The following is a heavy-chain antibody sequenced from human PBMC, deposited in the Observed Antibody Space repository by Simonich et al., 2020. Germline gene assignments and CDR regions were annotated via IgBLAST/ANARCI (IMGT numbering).Heavy chain of an antibody. CDR1: WFTFSGSA. CDR3: TRFDYYGSGSYYFDY. Sequence: EVQLVESGGGLVQPGGSLKLSCAASWFTFSGSAMHWVHQASGKGLEWVGRIRRKANSYATANAASVKGRFTISRDDSKNTAYLQMNSLKTEDTAVYYCTRFDYYGSGSYYFDYWGQGTLVTVSS. D-gene: IGHD3-10*01. CDR2: IRRKANSYAT. V-gene: IGHV3-73*02. J-gene: IGHJ4*02.